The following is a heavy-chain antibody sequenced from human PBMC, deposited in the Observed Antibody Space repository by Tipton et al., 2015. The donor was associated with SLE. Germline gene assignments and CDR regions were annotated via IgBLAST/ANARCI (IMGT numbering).Heavy chain of an antibody. CDR2: IYYSGST. D-gene: IGHD2-21*02. CDR1: GGSISSGSYY. Sequence: TLSLTCTVSGGSISSGSYYWSWIRQPAGKGLEWIGYIYYSGSTYYNPSLQSRVTISVDTSKNQFSLKLSSVTAADTAVYYCARGVTFDAFDIWGQGTMVTVSS. CDR3: ARGVTFDAFDI. V-gene: IGHV4-61*10. J-gene: IGHJ3*02.